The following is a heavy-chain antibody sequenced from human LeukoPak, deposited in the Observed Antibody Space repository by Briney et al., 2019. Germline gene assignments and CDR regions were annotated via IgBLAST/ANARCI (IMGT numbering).Heavy chain of an antibody. D-gene: IGHD6-19*01. V-gene: IGHV4-39*01. CDR1: GGSISSSSYY. J-gene: IGHJ5*02. CDR3: ARVRGYSSGYNWFDP. Sequence: PSETLSLTRTVSGGSISSSSYYWGWIRQPPGTGLEWIGSIYYSGSTYYNPSLKSRVTISVDTSKNQFSLKLSSVTAADTAVYYCARVRGYSSGYNWFDPWGQGTLVTVSS. CDR2: IYYSGST.